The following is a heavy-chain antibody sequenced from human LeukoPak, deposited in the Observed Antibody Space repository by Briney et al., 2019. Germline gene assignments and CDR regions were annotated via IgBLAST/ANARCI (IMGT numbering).Heavy chain of an antibody. CDR2: ISSSSSTI. CDR3: AKAAGWYGQQESDY. CDR1: GFTFSSFG. D-gene: IGHD2-15*01. J-gene: IGHJ4*02. V-gene: IGHV3-48*01. Sequence: GGSLRLSCAASGFTFSSFGMNWVRQAPGKGLEWVSYISSSSSTIYHADSVKGRFTISRDNAKKSMYLQMNSLRAEDTAVYYCAKAAGWYGQQESDYWGQGTLVTVSS.